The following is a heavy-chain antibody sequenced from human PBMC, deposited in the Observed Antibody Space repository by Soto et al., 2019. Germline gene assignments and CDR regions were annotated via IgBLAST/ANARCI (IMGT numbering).Heavy chain of an antibody. CDR1: GFTFNSHE. V-gene: IGHV3-48*03. J-gene: IGHJ5*02. Sequence: EVQLVESGGGLVQPGGSLRLSCAGSGFTFNSHEMTWVRQAPGKGLEWISSISSSGGSIYYADSVKGRFTVSRDNAKNSLYLQRNSLRAEDTAVYYCARSWGLYCSSSRCYSPWFDPWGRGTLVTVS. CDR3: ARSWGLYCSSSRCYSPWFDP. CDR2: ISSSGGSI. D-gene: IGHD2-2*02.